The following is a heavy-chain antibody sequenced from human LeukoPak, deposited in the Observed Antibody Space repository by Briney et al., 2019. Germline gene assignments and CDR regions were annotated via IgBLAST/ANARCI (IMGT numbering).Heavy chain of an antibody. CDR1: GFTFSSYS. D-gene: IGHD2-2*01. Sequence: GGSLRLSCAASGFTFSSYSMNWVRQAPGKGLEWVPSISSSSSYIYYADSVKGRFTISRDNAKNSLYLQMNSLRAEDTAVYYCARDDPVYCSSTSCYFYWGQGTLVTVSS. CDR2: ISSSSSYI. CDR3: ARDDPVYCSSTSCYFY. J-gene: IGHJ4*02. V-gene: IGHV3-21*01.